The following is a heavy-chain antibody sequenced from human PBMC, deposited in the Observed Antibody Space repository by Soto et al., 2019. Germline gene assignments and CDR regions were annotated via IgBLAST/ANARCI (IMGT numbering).Heavy chain of an antibody. CDR2: ISSDDNYI. D-gene: IGHD2-21*01. CDR1: GFSFNDYS. Sequence: EVQLVESGGGLVQPGGSLRLSCAASGFSFNDYSMNWMRQAPGKGLEWVASISSDDNYIYYRDSVEGRFTISRDNAKNSLYLQMTSLGAEDTAVYYCARGRTCKGAGCYGGGDYWGQGTLVTVSS. J-gene: IGHJ4*02. CDR3: ARGRTCKGAGCYGGGDY. V-gene: IGHV3-21*02.